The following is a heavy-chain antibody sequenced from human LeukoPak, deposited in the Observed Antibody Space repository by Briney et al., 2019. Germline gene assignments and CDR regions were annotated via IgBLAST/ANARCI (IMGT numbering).Heavy chain of an antibody. D-gene: IGHD3-10*01. CDR1: GRTFRSFA. Sequence: ASVKLPCSASGRTFRSFAISWVPQAPRQGLEWRGSIISICGIAIYTQMFHGRCTIISDKSKSTAYKVQRSLRSEDAEVYYCAKGSVNYYDSGSSYNVGIDYWGQGTLVTVSS. CDR3: AKGSVNYYDSGSSYNVGIDY. V-gene: IGHV1-69*04. CDR2: IISICGIA. J-gene: IGHJ4*02.